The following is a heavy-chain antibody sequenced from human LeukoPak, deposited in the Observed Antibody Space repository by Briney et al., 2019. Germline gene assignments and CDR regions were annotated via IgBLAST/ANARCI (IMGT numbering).Heavy chain of an antibody. D-gene: IGHD3-10*01. J-gene: IGHJ4*02. CDR3: AKDPRLLWFGELSIDY. CDR1: GFTFSSYA. V-gene: IGHV3-23*01. CDR2: VDGGGGGT. Sequence: GGSLRLSCAASGFTFSSYAMTWVGQAPGRGREGVSGVDGGGGGTYYADSGRGRLTISRDNSKDTLYLQMNSLRAEDTAVYYCAKDPRLLWFGELSIDYWGQGTLVTVSS.